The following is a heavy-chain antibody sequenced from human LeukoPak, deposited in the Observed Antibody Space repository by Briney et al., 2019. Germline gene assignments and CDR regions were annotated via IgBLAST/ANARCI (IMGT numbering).Heavy chain of an antibody. D-gene: IGHD3-10*01. J-gene: IGHJ5*02. Sequence: PSETLSLTCTVSGGSISSSSYYWSWIRQPPGKGLEWIGYIYYSGSTNYNPSLKSRVTISVDTSKNQFSLKLSSVTAADTAVYYRARSHITMVRGPFDPWGQGTLVTVSS. CDR2: IYYSGST. CDR1: GGSISSSSYY. V-gene: IGHV4-61*01. CDR3: ARSHITMVRGPFDP.